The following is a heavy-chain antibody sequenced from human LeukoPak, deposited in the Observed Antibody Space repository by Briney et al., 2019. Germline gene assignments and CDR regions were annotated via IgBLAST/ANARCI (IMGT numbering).Heavy chain of an antibody. CDR3: ARGGTSHAVTVSDY. CDR2: ISAYNGNT. D-gene: IGHD4-11*01. CDR1: GFTFTNYG. V-gene: IGHV1-18*01. Sequence: ASVKVSCKASGFTFTNYGFNWVRQAPGQGLEWMGWISAYNGNTLYAQIIQGRLSMTTDSSTSTVYMELTSLTSDDTAVYYCARGGTSHAVTVSDYWGQGTLVTVSS. J-gene: IGHJ4*02.